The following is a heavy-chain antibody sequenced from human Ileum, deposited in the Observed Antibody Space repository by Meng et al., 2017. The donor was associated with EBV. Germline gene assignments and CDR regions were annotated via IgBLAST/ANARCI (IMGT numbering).Heavy chain of an antibody. V-gene: IGHV3-74*01. CDR2: VDIDGTTS. CDR1: GFTFTDYW. CDR3: TRGASGKFDR. D-gene: IGHD3-10*01. Sequence: EVQLVESGGCLVQPGGPLRLSCAASGFTFTDYWMHWVRQAPGKGLVWVSRVDIDGTTSVYADSVRGRFTISRDNTKNMIYLQINSLRADDTAVYYCTRGASGKFDRWGQGTLVTVSS. J-gene: IGHJ5*02.